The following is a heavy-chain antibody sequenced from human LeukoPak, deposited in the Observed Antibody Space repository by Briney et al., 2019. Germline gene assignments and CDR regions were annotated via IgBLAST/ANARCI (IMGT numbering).Heavy chain of an antibody. J-gene: IGHJ5*02. CDR2: INHSGST. Sequence: NPSETLSLTCAVYGGSFSGYYWSWIRQPPGKGLEWIGEINHSGSTNYNPSLKSRVTISVDTSKNQFSLKLSSVTAADTAVYYCARDGVYYGSGSYSPSWGQGTLVTVSS. V-gene: IGHV4-34*01. CDR1: GGSFSGYY. D-gene: IGHD3-10*01. CDR3: ARDGVYYGSGSYSPS.